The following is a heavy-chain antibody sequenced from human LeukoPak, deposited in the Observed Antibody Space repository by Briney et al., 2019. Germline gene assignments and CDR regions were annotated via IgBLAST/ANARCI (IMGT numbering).Heavy chain of an antibody. D-gene: IGHD1-26*01. CDR2: IYYSGST. Sequence: SETLSLTCTVPGGSISSGGYYWSWIRQHPGKGLEWIGYIYYSGSTYYNPSLKSRVTISVDTSKNQFSLKLNSVTAADTAVYYCARHGVGATAYFDYWGQGTLVTVSS. CDR1: GGSISSGGYY. V-gene: IGHV4-39*01. CDR3: ARHGVGATAYFDY. J-gene: IGHJ4*02.